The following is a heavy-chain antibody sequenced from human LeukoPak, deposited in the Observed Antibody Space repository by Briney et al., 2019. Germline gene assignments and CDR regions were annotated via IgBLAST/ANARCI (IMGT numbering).Heavy chain of an antibody. D-gene: IGHD6-13*01. J-gene: IGHJ6*02. CDR2: ISWSSGSI. CDR1: GFTFSSYA. CDR3: AKDNSRSTYYYYGMDV. Sequence: GGSLRLSCAASGFTFSSYAMHWVRQAPGKGLEWVSGISWSSGSIGYADSVKGRFTISRDNAKNSLSLQMNSLRAEDTALYYCAKDNSRSTYYYYGMDVWGQGTTVTVSS. V-gene: IGHV3-9*01.